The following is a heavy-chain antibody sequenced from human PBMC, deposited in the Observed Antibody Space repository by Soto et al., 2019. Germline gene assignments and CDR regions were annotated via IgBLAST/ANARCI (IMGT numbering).Heavy chain of an antibody. V-gene: IGHV3-23*01. CDR1: GFTFSRYA. CDR2: ISGSGGST. J-gene: IGHJ4*02. D-gene: IGHD4-17*01. CDR3: AKDLPIDYGDYVHDY. Sequence: GGSLRLSCAASGFTFSRYAMSWVRQAPGKGLEWVSAISGSGGSTYYADSVKGRFTISRDNSKNTLYLQMNSLRADDTAVYYCAKDLPIDYGDYVHDYWGQGTLVTVSS.